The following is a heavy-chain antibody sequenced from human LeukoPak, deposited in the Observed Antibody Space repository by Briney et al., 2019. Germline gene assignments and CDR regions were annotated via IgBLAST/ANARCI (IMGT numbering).Heavy chain of an antibody. Sequence: GGSLRLSCAASGLIFGNAWMSWVRQAPGKGLEWVANIKQDGSEKYYVDSVKGRFTISRDNAKNSLYLQMNSLRAEDTAVYYCASLSRSSIAARPGYYFDYWGQGTLVTVSS. D-gene: IGHD6-6*01. V-gene: IGHV3-7*03. J-gene: IGHJ4*02. CDR2: IKQDGSEK. CDR1: GLIFGNAW. CDR3: ASLSRSSIAARPGYYFDY.